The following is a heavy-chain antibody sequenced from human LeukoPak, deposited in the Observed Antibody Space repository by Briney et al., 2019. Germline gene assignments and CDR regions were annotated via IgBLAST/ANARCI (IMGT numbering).Heavy chain of an antibody. D-gene: IGHD6-19*01. Sequence: GGSLRLSCAASGFTFSSYAMSWVRQAPGKGLEWVSGISGSDGSTNYADSVKGRFTISRENSKNTLYLQMNSLRAEDTAVYYCARDGGIAVAAAFDIWGQGTMVTVSS. J-gene: IGHJ3*02. CDR1: GFTFSSYA. CDR3: ARDGGIAVAAAFDI. CDR2: ISGSDGST. V-gene: IGHV3-23*01.